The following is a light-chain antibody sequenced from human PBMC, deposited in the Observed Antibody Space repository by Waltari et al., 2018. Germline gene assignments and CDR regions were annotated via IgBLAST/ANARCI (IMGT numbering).Light chain of an antibody. CDR1: QSISNY. Sequence: DIQMTQSPSSLSASVGDRVTITCRASQSISNYLNWYQQKPGKAPKVLISAASSLQSGVPSRFSGSGSGTDFTLNITSLQPEDFATYYCQQSYTLGTFGQGTKVEIK. J-gene: IGKJ1*01. CDR3: QQSYTLGT. CDR2: AAS. V-gene: IGKV1-39*01.